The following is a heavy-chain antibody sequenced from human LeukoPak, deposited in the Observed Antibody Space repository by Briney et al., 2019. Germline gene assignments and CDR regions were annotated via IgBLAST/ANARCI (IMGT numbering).Heavy chain of an antibody. CDR1: GFAFGSEA. J-gene: IGHJ4*02. Sequence: GGSLRLSCAVSGFAFGSEAMSWVRQSPARGLEWVASISPGGGTTYYADSVKGRFTISRDNSKNTLYVQMNSLRAEDTAVYYCAKGDVLGRSGGTYYFDYWGQGTLVTVSS. D-gene: IGHD6-25*01. CDR2: ISPGGGTT. CDR3: AKGDVLGRSGGTYYFDY. V-gene: IGHV3-23*01.